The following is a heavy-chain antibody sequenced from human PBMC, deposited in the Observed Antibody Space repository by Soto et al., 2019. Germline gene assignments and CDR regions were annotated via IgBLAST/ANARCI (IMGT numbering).Heavy chain of an antibody. Sequence: GGSLRLSCAASGFTFSSYAMHWVRQAPGKGLEWVSTISASGGSTYYADSVKGRFTISRDNSKNTLYLQMNSLRAEDTAVYYCARLFSPGRVVVVAATDYYYYYGMDVWGQGTTVTVSS. CDR3: ARLFSPGRVVVVAATDYYYYYGMDV. CDR2: ISASGGST. V-gene: IGHV3-23*01. CDR1: GFTFSSYA. D-gene: IGHD2-15*01. J-gene: IGHJ6*02.